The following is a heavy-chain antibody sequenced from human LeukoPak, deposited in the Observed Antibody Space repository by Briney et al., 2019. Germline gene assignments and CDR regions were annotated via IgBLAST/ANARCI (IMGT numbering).Heavy chain of an antibody. CDR3: ARLFSSSSGRAFDI. D-gene: IGHD6-6*01. Sequence: PSETLSLTCNVSGGSINSFYWSWIRQPPGKGLEWIGYIYGSGSTNYNPSLKSRVTISVDTSKNQFSLRLNSVTAADTAVYYRARLFSSSSGRAFDIWGQGTIVTVSS. CDR2: IYGSGST. V-gene: IGHV4-59*01. J-gene: IGHJ3*02. CDR1: GGSINSFY.